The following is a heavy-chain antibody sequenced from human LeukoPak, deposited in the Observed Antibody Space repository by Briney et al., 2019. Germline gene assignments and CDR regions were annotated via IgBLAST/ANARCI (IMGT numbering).Heavy chain of an antibody. V-gene: IGHV3-9*03. D-gene: IGHD6-19*01. Sequence: CRSLRLSCAASGFTFDDYAMHCVRQAPGKGLEWVSGIIWNSGSIGYTDSVKGRFTISRDNAKNTLYLQMNSLRAEDMGLYFCARAHLSSGGYGYFDYWGQGTLVTVSS. CDR2: IIWNSGSI. CDR3: ARAHLSSGGYGYFDY. CDR1: GFTFDDYA. J-gene: IGHJ4*02.